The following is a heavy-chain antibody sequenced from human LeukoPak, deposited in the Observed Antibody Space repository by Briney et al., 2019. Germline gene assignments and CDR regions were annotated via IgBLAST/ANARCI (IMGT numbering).Heavy chain of an antibody. Sequence: GGSLRLSCAASGFTLSNYAMSWVRQAPGKGLEWVSTISGSGGNTCYADSVKGRFTISRDNSKNTLYLQMSSLRAEDTAVYFCAKGPSGSYLDYWGQGTLVTVSS. V-gene: IGHV3-23*01. D-gene: IGHD1-26*01. CDR3: AKGPSGSYLDY. CDR2: ISGSGGNT. CDR1: GFTLSNYA. J-gene: IGHJ4*02.